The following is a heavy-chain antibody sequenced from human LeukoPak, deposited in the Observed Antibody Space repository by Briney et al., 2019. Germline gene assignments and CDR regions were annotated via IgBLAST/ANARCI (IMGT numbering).Heavy chain of an antibody. CDR3: AREGYYGSGSNWFDP. J-gene: IGHJ5*02. Sequence: ASETLSLTCTVSGGSISNSYWTWIRQPPGKGLEWIGHVYYSGSTNYNPSLKSRVTISVDTSKNQFSLKLTSVNAADTAVYYCAREGYYGSGSNWFDPWGQGTLVTVSS. CDR1: GGSISNSY. D-gene: IGHD3-10*01. V-gene: IGHV4-59*01. CDR2: VYYSGST.